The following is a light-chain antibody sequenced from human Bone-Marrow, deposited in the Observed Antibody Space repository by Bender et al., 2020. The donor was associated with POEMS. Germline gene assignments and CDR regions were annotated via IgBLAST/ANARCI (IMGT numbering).Light chain of an antibody. CDR2: DDI. J-gene: IGLJ2*01. V-gene: IGLV3-21*02. Sequence: YVLTQPPSVSVAPGQTARISCGGNNIGTKSVHWYQQKPGQAPIMVIYDDIERPSGVPERFSGSNSGSTATLTISRVEAGDEADYYCQEWDSRNDHRLVVFGGGTKVTVL. CDR1: NIGTKS. CDR3: QEWDSRNDHRLVV.